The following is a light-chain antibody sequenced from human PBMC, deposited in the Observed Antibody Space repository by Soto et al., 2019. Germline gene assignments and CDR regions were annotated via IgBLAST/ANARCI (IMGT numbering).Light chain of an antibody. CDR2: AAT. Sequence: EIVLTQSPDTLSLSPGERAALSCRASQNVRDSFLAWYQQKPGQSPRLLIYAATSRATGVPERFSGSGSETDFTLTIYRLEPEDFAVYSCQQYDTSPQVTFGGGTKVEIK. J-gene: IGKJ4*01. V-gene: IGKV3-20*01. CDR1: QNVRDSF. CDR3: QQYDTSPQVT.